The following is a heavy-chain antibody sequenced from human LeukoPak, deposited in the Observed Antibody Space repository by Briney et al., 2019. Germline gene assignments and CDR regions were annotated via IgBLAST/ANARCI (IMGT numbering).Heavy chain of an antibody. CDR3: ARDMGCSGGSCYDVNWFDP. Sequence: PGGSLRLSCAASGFTFSNAWMSWVRQAPGKGLEWVAVISYDGSNKYYADSVKGRFTISRDNSKNTLYLQMNSLRAEDTAVYYCARDMGCSGGSCYDVNWFDPWGQGTLVTVSS. CDR2: ISYDGSNK. V-gene: IGHV3-30-3*01. CDR1: GFTFSNAW. D-gene: IGHD2-15*01. J-gene: IGHJ5*02.